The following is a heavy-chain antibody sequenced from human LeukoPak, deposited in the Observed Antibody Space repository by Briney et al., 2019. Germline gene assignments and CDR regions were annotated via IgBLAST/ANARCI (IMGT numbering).Heavy chain of an antibody. V-gene: IGHV7-4-1*02. CDR3: ARGNSGSYPNSNHFDY. CDR1: GYTFTSYA. J-gene: IGHJ4*02. Sequence: ASVKVSCKASGYTFTSYAMNWVRQAPGQGLEWMGWINTNTGNPTYAQGFTGRFVFSLDTSVSTAYLQISSLKAEDTAVYYCARGNSGSYPNSNHFDYWGQGTLVTVSS. D-gene: IGHD1-26*01. CDR2: INTNTGNP.